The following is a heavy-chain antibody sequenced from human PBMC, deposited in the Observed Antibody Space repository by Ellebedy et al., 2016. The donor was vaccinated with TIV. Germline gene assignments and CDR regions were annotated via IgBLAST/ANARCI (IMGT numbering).Heavy chain of an antibody. V-gene: IGHV1-24*01. J-gene: IGHJ5*02. Sequence: AASVKVSCKISGYTLTELFLHWVRQAPGKGPEWVGGFDAEDGEIIYTQKLQGRVTMTEDTSTDTAYLELRSLRSEDTAVYYCARDNTVGGTNWFDPWGQGTLVIVSS. CDR3: ARDNTVGGTNWFDP. CDR1: GYTLTELF. CDR2: FDAEDGEI. D-gene: IGHD6-19*01.